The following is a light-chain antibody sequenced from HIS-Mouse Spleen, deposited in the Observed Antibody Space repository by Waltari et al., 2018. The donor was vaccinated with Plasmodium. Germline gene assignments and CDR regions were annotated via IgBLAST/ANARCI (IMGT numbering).Light chain of an antibody. V-gene: IGLV2-8*01. CDR1: SRDVGGYNY. CDR3: SSYAGSNNLV. CDR2: EVS. Sequence: QSALTQPPSASGSPGQSVTISCTGTSRDVGGYNYVSWYQQHPGKAPKLMIYEVSKGPSGVPDRFSGAKSGNAASLTVSGLQAEDEADYYCSSYAGSNNLVFGGGTKLTVL. J-gene: IGLJ2*01.